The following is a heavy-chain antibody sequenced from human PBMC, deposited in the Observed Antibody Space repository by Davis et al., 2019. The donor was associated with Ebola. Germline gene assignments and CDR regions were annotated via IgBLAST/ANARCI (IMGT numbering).Heavy chain of an antibody. CDR1: GFTFSGSA. V-gene: IGHV3-73*01. CDR3: TRGGSGSYQVY. J-gene: IGHJ4*02. Sequence: GESLKISCAASGFTFSGSAMHWVRQASGKGLEWVGRIRSKANSYATAYAASVKGRFTISRDDSKNTAYLQMNSLKTEDTAVYYCTRGGSGSYQVYWGQGTLVTVSS. CDR2: IRSKANSYAT. D-gene: IGHD3-10*01.